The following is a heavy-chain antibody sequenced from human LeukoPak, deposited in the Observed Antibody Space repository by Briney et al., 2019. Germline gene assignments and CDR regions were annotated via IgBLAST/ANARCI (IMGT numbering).Heavy chain of an antibody. V-gene: IGHV3-30*03. CDR3: ARDREMYYYGSGEKTYYFDY. CDR2: ISFDGSNK. J-gene: IGHJ4*02. D-gene: IGHD3-10*01. Sequence: PGGSLRLSCETAGFTFSRYGLHWVRQAPGRGLEWVTHISFDGSNKNYADSVKGRFTISRDNSKNTLYLQMNSLRAEDTAVYYCARDREMYYYGSGEKTYYFDYWGQGTLVTVSS. CDR1: GFTFSRYG.